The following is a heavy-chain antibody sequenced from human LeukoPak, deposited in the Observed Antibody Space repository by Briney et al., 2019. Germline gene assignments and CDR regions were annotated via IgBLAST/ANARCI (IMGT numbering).Heavy chain of an antibody. V-gene: IGHV3-9*01. D-gene: IGHD2-8*01. CDR3: AKAQALMAVPDY. CDR1: GFTFDDYA. J-gene: IGHJ4*02. Sequence: YPGGSLRLSCAASGFTFDDYAMHWVRQAPGKGLEWVSGISWNSGSIGYADSVKGRFTISRDNAKNSLYLQMNSLRAEDTALYYCAKAQALMAVPDYWGQGTLVTVSS. CDR2: ISWNSGSI.